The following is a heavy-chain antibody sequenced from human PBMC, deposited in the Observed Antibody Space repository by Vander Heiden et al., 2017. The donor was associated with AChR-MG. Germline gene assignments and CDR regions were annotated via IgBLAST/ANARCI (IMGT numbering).Heavy chain of an antibody. CDR1: GFIFSSYW. Sequence: EVQLVESGGGLVQPGVSLRLSCAASGFIFSSYWMSWVRQAPGKGLGLVDNIEQDGSEKYYVDSVKGRFTISRDNAKNSLYLQMNRLRAEDTAVYYCARHDYGDPTDAFDIWGHGTMVTVSS. CDR3: ARHDYGDPTDAFDI. CDR2: IEQDGSEK. D-gene: IGHD4-17*01. J-gene: IGHJ3*02. V-gene: IGHV3-7*01.